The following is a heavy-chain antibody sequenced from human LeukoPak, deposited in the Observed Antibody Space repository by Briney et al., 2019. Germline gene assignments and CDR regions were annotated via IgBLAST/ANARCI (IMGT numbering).Heavy chain of an antibody. V-gene: IGHV4-34*01. D-gene: IGHD2-15*01. CDR3: ARANTLHNRFDS. CDR1: GGSFSGYY. CDR2: ISHSGSA. J-gene: IGHJ5*01. Sequence: PSETLSLTCAVYGGSFSGYYWTWIRQPPGKGLEWIGDISHSGSANCNPSLKSRVTISVDTSKNQFSLKLSSVTAADTAVYYCARANTLHNRFDSWGQGTLVTVSS.